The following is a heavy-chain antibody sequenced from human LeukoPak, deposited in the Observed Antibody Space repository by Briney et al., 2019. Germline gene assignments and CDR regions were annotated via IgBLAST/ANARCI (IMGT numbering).Heavy chain of an antibody. J-gene: IGHJ4*02. Sequence: SETLSLTCTVSGGSISSSSYYWGWIRQPPGKGLEWIGSIYYSGSTYYNPSLKSRVTISVDTSKNQFSLKLSSVTAADTAVYYCASGVILSNPLDYWGQGTLVTVSS. CDR2: IYYSGST. CDR3: ASGVILSNPLDY. V-gene: IGHV4-39*01. CDR1: GGSISSSSYY. D-gene: IGHD2-21*01.